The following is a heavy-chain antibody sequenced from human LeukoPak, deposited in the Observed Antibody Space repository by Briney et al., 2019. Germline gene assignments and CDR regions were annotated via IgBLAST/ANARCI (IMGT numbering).Heavy chain of an antibody. J-gene: IGHJ3*02. CDR2: TNHSGST. Sequence: PSETLSLTCAVYGGSFSGYYWSWIRQPPGKGLEWIGETNHSGSTNYNPSLKSRVTISVDTSKNQFSLKLSSVTAADTAVYYCARLNILTGYIDAFDIWGQGTMVTVSS. CDR3: ARLNILTGYIDAFDI. D-gene: IGHD3-9*01. CDR1: GGSFSGYY. V-gene: IGHV4-34*01.